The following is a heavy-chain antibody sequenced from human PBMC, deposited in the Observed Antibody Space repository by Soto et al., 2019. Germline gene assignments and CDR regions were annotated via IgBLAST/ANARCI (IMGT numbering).Heavy chain of an antibody. CDR1: GFTFSRHS. D-gene: IGHD2-15*01. J-gene: IGHJ6*02. CDR2: ISGSTNYI. Sequence: PGGSLRLSCGASGFTFSRHSMNWVRQAPGKGLEWISSISGSTNYIYYADSVRGRFTISRDNAKNSLKLSSVTAADTAVYYCARRGSGPLWDYYYGMDVWGQGTTVTVSS. V-gene: IGHV3-21*01. CDR3: ARRGSGPLWDYYYGMDV.